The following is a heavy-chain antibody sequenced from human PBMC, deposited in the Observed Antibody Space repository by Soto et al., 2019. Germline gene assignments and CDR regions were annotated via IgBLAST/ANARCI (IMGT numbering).Heavy chain of an antibody. CDR3: TTDSQPGGH. V-gene: IGHV3-15*01. CDR2: IKSTTDGGKT. CDR1: GFTFSNAW. D-gene: IGHD1-26*01. J-gene: IGHJ4*03. Sequence: GGSLRLSCAASGFTFSNAWMSWVHQAPGKGLELVGRIKSTTDGGKTGYDAPVKGRFSISRDESKNTLELQMNSPKTEDTSVYCCTTDSQPGGHWGHGTLVTVSS.